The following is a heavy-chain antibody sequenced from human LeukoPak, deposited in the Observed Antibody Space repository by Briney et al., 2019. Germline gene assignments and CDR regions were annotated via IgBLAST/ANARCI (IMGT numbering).Heavy chain of an antibody. Sequence: GGSLRLSCTGSGFTVSSSYMSWVRRAPGKGLEWVSLIYSEGTTYYADSVKGRFTISRDTSKNTLYLQMNSLRADDTAVYYCARESRLRRENYYYGLDVWGQGTTVTVSS. CDR2: IYSEGTT. CDR3: ARESRLRRENYYYGLDV. J-gene: IGHJ6*02. CDR1: GFTVSSSY. V-gene: IGHV3-53*01. D-gene: IGHD1-26*01.